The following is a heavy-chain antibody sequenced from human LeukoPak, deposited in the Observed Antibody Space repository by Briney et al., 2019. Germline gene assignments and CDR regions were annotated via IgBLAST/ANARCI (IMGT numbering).Heavy chain of an antibody. CDR3: ARLDGRYYFVY. CDR1: GFTFSGSH. CDR2: ISSSSSYI. V-gene: IGHV3-11*03. D-gene: IGHD1-14*01. J-gene: IGHJ4*02. Sequence: GGSLRLSCAASGFTFSGSHMSWIRQAPGKGLEWVSYISSSSSYINYADSVKGRFTISRDNAKNSLYLQMSSLRAEDTAVYYRARLDGRYYFVYWGQGTLVTVSS.